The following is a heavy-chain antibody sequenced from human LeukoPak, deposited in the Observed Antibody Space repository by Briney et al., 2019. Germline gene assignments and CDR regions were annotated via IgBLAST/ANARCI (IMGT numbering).Heavy chain of an antibody. CDR1: GFTLSSCT. V-gene: IGHV3-21*01. Sequence: GGSLRLSCAAPGFTLSSCTMNWVRQAPGKGLEWVSSISSSSSYIYYADSVKGRFTISRDNAKNSLYLQMNSLRAEDTAVYYCAELGITMIGGVWGKGTTVTISS. CDR2: ISSSSSYI. J-gene: IGHJ6*04. D-gene: IGHD3-10*02. CDR3: AELGITMIGGV.